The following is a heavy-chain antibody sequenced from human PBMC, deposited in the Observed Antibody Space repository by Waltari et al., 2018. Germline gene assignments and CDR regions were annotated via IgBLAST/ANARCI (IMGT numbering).Heavy chain of an antibody. D-gene: IGHD2-2*01. CDR1: GYTFTGYY. V-gene: IGHV1-2*02. Sequence: QVQLVQSGAEVKKPGASVKVSCKASGYTFTGYYMHWVRQAPGQGLEWMGLINPNGGCTNYAQKFQCRVTMTRDTSISTSYMELSRLRSDDTAVYYCARERCSSTSCSFDYWGQGTLVPVSS. CDR3: ARERCSSTSCSFDY. CDR2: INPNGGCT. J-gene: IGHJ4*02.